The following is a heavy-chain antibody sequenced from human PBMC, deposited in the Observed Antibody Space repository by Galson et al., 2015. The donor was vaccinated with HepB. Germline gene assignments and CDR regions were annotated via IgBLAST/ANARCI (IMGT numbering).Heavy chain of an antibody. D-gene: IGHD5-24*01. CDR2: ISAYNGNT. V-gene: IGHV1-18*01. CDR1: GYTFTSYG. CDR3: ARDQGWLQFPYYFDY. Sequence: SVKVSCKASGYTFTSYGISWVRQAPGQGLEWMGWISAYNGNTNYAQKLQGRVTMTTDTSTSTAYMELRSLRSDDTAVYYCARDQGWLQFPYYFDYWGQGTLVTVSS. J-gene: IGHJ4*02.